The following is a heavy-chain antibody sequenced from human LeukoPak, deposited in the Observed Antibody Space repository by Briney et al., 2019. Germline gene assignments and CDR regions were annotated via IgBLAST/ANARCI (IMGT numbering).Heavy chain of an antibody. J-gene: IGHJ4*02. Sequence: GGSLRLSCAASGFTFSSYWMHWVRQAPGKGLVWVSRIDIDGSSTRYSDSVKGRFTISRDNAKNTLYLQMNGLRAEDTAVYYCARPLASGPDFWGQGTLVTVSS. CDR1: GFTFSSYW. CDR2: IDIDGSST. D-gene: IGHD3-3*02. CDR3: ARPLASGPDF. V-gene: IGHV3-74*01.